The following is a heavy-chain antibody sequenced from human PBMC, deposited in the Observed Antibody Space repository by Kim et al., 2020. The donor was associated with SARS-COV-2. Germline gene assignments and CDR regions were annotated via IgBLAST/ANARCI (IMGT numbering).Heavy chain of an antibody. CDR2: ISYDGSNK. CDR1: GFTFSSYA. Sequence: GGSLRLSCAASGFTFSSYAMHWVRQAPGKGLEWVAVISYDGSNKYYADSVKGRFTISRDNSKNTLYLQMNSLRAEDTAVYYCARDRVHLRGSVFYYYYY. D-gene: IGHD3-10*01. V-gene: IGHV3-30*04. J-gene: IGHJ6*01. CDR3: ARDRVHLRGSVFYYYYY.